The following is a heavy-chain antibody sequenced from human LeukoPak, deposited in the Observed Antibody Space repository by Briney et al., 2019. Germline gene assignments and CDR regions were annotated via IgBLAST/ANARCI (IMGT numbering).Heavy chain of an antibody. V-gene: IGHV1-46*01. Sequence: ASVTVSCKASGYTFTSYYIHWVRLAPGQGLEWMGIISPSGGGTNYAQKFQGRVTMTRDMSTSTVYMELSSLRSEDTAVYYCASPATNSGYEPRFDYWGQGTLVTVSS. CDR3: ASPATNSGYEPRFDY. CDR2: ISPSGGGT. CDR1: GYTFTSYY. D-gene: IGHD5-12*01. J-gene: IGHJ4*02.